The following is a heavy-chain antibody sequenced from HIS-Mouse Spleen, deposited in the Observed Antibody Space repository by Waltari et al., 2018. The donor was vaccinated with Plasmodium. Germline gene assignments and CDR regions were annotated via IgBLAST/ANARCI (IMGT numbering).Heavy chain of an antibody. J-gene: IGHJ1*01. CDR2: INPNSGGT. D-gene: IGHD6-13*01. V-gene: IGHV1-2*02. Sequence: QVQLVQSGAEVKKPGASVTVSCKASGYTFTGYYMHWVRPAPGPGLEWMGWINPNSGGTNYAQKFQGRVTMTRDTSISTAYMELSRLRSDDTAVYYCARVLGYKAAAGTFVEYFQHWGQGTLVTVSS. CDR3: ARVLGYKAAAGTFVEYFQH. CDR1: GYTFTGYY.